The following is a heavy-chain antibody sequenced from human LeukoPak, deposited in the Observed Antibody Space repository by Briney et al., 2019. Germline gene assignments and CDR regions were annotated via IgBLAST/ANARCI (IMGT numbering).Heavy chain of an antibody. V-gene: IGHV3-23*01. CDR2: ISGSGGST. Sequence: GGSLRLSCAASGFTFRNTAMNWVRQAPGKGLEWVSAISGSGGSTYYADSVKGRFTISRDNSKNTLYLQMNSLRAEDTAVYYCAKGLWFGELSSWFDPWGQGTLVIVSS. CDR1: GFTFRNTA. CDR3: AKGLWFGELSSWFDP. D-gene: IGHD3-10*01. J-gene: IGHJ5*02.